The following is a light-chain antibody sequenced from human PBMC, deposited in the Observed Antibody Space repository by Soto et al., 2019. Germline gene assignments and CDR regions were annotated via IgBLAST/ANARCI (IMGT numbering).Light chain of an antibody. Sequence: QSVLTQPPSASGSPGQSVTISCTGASSDVGGYSYVSWYQQHPGKAPKLMIYEVSKRPSGVPDRFSGSKSGNTASLTVSGLQAEDEADYYCSSYTSSSTLVFGTGTKVTVL. CDR1: SSDVGGYSY. V-gene: IGLV2-8*01. J-gene: IGLJ1*01. CDR3: SSYTSSSTLV. CDR2: EVS.